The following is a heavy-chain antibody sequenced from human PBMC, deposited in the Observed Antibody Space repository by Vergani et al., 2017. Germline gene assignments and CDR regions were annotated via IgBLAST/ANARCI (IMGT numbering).Heavy chain of an antibody. CDR1: GFPFSSYA. J-gene: IGHJ4*02. CDR3: AEVYVSSGYEGDYFDY. CDR2: ISGSGGST. V-gene: IGHV3-23*01. Sequence: EVQLLESGGGLVQPGGSLRLSCAASGFPFSSYAMSWVRQAPGKGLEWVSAISGSGGSTYYADSVKGRFTISRDNSKNTLYLQMNSLRAEDTAVYYCAEVYVSSGYEGDYFDYWGQGSLVTVSS. D-gene: IGHD3-22*01.